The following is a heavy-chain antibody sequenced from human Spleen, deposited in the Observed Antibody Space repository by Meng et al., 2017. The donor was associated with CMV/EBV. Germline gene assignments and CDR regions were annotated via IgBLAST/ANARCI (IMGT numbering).Heavy chain of an antibody. V-gene: IGHV3-7*03. CDR3: AKGGGERVTFDAMDV. D-gene: IGHD2-21*02. Sequence: GESLKISCTPSGFSFNHHRMSWVRQAPGKGLEWVVNIKQDGSEKNYADSVKGRFTISRDNAKKTLSLQMDSLRPEDTALYYCAKGGGERVTFDAMDVWGQGTTVTVSS. CDR1: GFSFNHHR. CDR2: IKQDGSEK. J-gene: IGHJ6*02.